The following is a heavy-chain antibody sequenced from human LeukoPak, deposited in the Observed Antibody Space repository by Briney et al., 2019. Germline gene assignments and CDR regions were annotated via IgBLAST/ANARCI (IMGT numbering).Heavy chain of an antibody. Sequence: PSETLSLTCAVYGGSFSGYYWSWIRQPPGKGLEWIGYIHYSGSPNYNPSLKSRVTMSVDTSKNQFSLKLSSVTAADTAVYYCARHSVTYYDFDYWGQGTLVTVSS. CDR3: ARHSVTYYDFDY. D-gene: IGHD1-26*01. CDR1: GGSFSGYY. CDR2: IHYSGSP. V-gene: IGHV4-59*08. J-gene: IGHJ4*02.